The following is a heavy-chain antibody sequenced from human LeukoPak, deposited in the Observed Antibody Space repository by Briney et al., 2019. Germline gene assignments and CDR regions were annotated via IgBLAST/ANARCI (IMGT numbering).Heavy chain of an antibody. Sequence: GGSLRLSCEASGFTFSSYWMNWVRQAPGKGLEWVANIDQDGSEKYYVDSVKGRFTISRNNAKNSLYLQMNSLRAEDTATYYCAKDYCRGGNCPLPFFDSWGQGTLVTVSS. J-gene: IGHJ4*02. CDR2: IDQDGSEK. CDR3: AKDYCRGGNCPLPFFDS. D-gene: IGHD2-15*01. V-gene: IGHV3-7*03. CDR1: GFTFSSYW.